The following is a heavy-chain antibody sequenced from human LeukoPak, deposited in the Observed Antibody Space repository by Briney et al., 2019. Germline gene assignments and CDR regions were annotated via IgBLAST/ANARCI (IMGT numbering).Heavy chain of an antibody. Sequence: GGSLRLSCAASGFTFTNYWMSWVRQAPGKGLELVANIKQDRSEKYYVDSVKGRFTISRDNSKNTLYLQMNSLRAEDTAVYYCARDARPSYYYGSGSYKYNWFDPWAQGTLVTVSS. V-gene: IGHV3-7*01. J-gene: IGHJ5*02. CDR1: GFTFTNYW. D-gene: IGHD3-10*01. CDR2: IKQDRSEK. CDR3: ARDARPSYYYGSGSYKYNWFDP.